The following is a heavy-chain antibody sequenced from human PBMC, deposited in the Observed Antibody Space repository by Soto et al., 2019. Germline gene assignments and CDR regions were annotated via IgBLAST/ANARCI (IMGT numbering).Heavy chain of an antibody. J-gene: IGHJ4*01. CDR3: ARYRGAFDF. CDR1: GGSINSYY. Sequence: PSETLSLTCTVSGGSINSYYWSWIRQPPGKGLEWIGYIHYSGGSSYNPSLKSRVTLSVDTSKNQFSLRLSSVTAADTAVYYCARYRGAFDFWGHGTLVTVSS. D-gene: IGHD1-26*01. V-gene: IGHV4-59*01. CDR2: IHYSGGS.